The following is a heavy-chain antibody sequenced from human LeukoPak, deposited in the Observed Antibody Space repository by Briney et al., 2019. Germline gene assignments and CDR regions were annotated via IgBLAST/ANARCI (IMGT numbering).Heavy chain of an antibody. V-gene: IGHV4-39*01. CDR1: GGSISSSSYY. Sequence: ASETLSLTCTVSGGSISSSSYYWGWIRQPPGKGLEWIGSIYYSGSTYYNPSLKSRVTISVDTSKNQFSLKLSSVTAADTAVYYCARHGSSGWYNDFAFDIWGQGTMVTVSS. D-gene: IGHD6-13*01. CDR3: ARHGSSGWYNDFAFDI. J-gene: IGHJ3*02. CDR2: IYYSGST.